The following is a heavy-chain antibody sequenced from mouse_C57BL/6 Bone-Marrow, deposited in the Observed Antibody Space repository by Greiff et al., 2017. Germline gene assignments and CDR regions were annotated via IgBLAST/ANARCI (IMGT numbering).Heavy chain of an antibody. D-gene: IGHD2-4*01. CDR2: IDPEDGAT. J-gene: IGHJ3*01. CDR3: ASYYDYDGGAY. CDR1: GFNINDYY. V-gene: IGHV14-2*01. Sequence: VQLQQSGAELVKPGASVKLSCTASGFNINDYYMHWVKQRTEQGLEWIGRIDPEDGATKYSPKFQGKATLTADTSSNTAYLQLISLTSEDTAVYYCASYYDYDGGAYWGQGTLVTVSA.